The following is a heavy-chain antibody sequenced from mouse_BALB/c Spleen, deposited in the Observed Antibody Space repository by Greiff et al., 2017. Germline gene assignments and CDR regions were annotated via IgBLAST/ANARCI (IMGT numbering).Heavy chain of an antibody. D-gene: IGHD1-2*01. V-gene: IGHV5-12-1*01. Sequence: VQRVESGGGLVKPGGSLKLSCAASGFAFSSYDMSWVRQTPEKRLEWVAYISSGGGSTYYPDTVKGRFTISRDNAKNTLYLQMSSLKSEDTAMYYCARQELRLMDYWGQGTSVTVSS. CDR1: GFAFSSYD. J-gene: IGHJ4*01. CDR3: ARQELRLMDY. CDR2: ISSGGGST.